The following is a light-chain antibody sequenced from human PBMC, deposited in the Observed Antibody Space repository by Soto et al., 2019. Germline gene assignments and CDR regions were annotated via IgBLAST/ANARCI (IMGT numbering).Light chain of an antibody. V-gene: IGKV3-11*01. Sequence: EVVLTQSPATLSLSPGERATLSCRASQTVSDYLAWYQQKPGQAPRLLIYDISNRATGIPARFSGSGSGTDFTLTISSLEPEDCAVSFSQERSDSCPPVFTFGPGTKVDF. CDR2: DIS. CDR1: QTVSDY. CDR3: QERSDSCPPVFT. J-gene: IGKJ3*01.